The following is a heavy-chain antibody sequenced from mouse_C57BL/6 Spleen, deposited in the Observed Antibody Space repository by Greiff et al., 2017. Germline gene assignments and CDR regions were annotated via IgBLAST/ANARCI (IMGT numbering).Heavy chain of an antibody. Sequence: QVQLQQSGTELVKPGASVKLSCKASGYTFTSYWMHWVKQRPGQGLEWIGNINPSNGGTNYNEKFKSKATLTVDKSSSTAYMQLSSLTSEDSAVYYCARSDYGKGRYYYAMDVWGQGTSVTVSS. D-gene: IGHD2-1*01. V-gene: IGHV1-53*01. CDR3: ARSDYGKGRYYYAMDV. CDR2: INPSNGGT. J-gene: IGHJ4*01. CDR1: GYTFTSYW.